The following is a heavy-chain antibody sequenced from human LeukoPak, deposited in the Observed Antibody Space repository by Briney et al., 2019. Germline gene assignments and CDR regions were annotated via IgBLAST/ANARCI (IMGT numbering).Heavy chain of an antibody. J-gene: IGHJ4*02. CDR1: GGSFSGYY. CDR2: INHSGST. CDR3: ARGVVATIRFDY. Sequence: PSETLSLTCALYGGSFSGYYWSWIRQPPGKGLEWIGEINHSGSTNYNPSLKSRVTISVDTSKNQFSLKLSSVTAADTAVYYCARGVVATIRFDYWGQGTLVTVSS. D-gene: IGHD5-12*01. V-gene: IGHV4-34*01.